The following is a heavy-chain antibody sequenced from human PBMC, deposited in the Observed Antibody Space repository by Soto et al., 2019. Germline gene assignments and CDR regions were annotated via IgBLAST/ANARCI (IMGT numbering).Heavy chain of an antibody. D-gene: IGHD2-15*01. J-gene: IGHJ6*03. V-gene: IGHV3-21*01. CDR2: ISSSSSYI. CDR3: ARGYCSGGSCSYYYYYYMDV. Sequence: GGSLRLSCAASGFIFSYYSMNWVRQAPGKGLEWVSSISSSSSYIYYADSLKGRFTISRDNAKNSLYLQMNSLRAEDTAVYYCARGYCSGGSCSYYYYYYMDVWGKGTTVTVSS. CDR1: GFIFSYYS.